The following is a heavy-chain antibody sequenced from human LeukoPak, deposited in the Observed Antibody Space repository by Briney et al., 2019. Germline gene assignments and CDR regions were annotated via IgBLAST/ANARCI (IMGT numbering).Heavy chain of an antibody. Sequence: SETLSLTCTVSGGSISSGGYYWSWIRQHPGKGLEWIGYIYYSGSTYYNPSLKSRVTISVDTSKNQFSPKLSSVTAADTAVYYCARGGGLTGVVVPVPDSGMDVWGQGTTVTVSS. CDR1: GGSISSGGYY. CDR2: IYYSGST. D-gene: IGHD2-2*01. CDR3: ARGGGLTGVVVPVPDSGMDV. V-gene: IGHV4-31*03. J-gene: IGHJ6*02.